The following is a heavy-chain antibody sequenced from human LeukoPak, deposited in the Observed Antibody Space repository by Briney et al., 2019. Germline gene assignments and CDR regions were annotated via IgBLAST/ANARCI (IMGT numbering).Heavy chain of an antibody. CDR3: ARGPPVRYFDWTLSAIYMDV. CDR1: GGTFSSYA. V-gene: IGHV1-69*13. D-gene: IGHD3-9*01. Sequence: SVKVSCKASGGTFSSYAISWVRQAPGQGLEWMGGIIPIFGTANYAQKFQGRVTITADESTSTACMELSSLRSEDTAVYYCARGPPVRYFDWTLSAIYMDVWGKGTTVTVSS. J-gene: IGHJ6*03. CDR2: IIPIFGTA.